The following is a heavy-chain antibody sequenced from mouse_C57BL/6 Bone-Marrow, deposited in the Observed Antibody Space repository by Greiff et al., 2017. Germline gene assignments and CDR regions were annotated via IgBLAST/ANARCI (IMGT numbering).Heavy chain of an antibody. V-gene: IGHV1-81*01. D-gene: IGHD1-1*01. CDR2: IYPRSGNT. Sequence: VQLQQSGAELARPGASVKLSCKASGYTFTSYGISWVKQRTGQGLEWIGEIYPRSGNTYYNEKFKGKATLTADKSSSTAYMELRSLTSEDSAVYFGANYYGSSWDWYFDVWGTGTTVTVSS. CDR1: GYTFTSYG. J-gene: IGHJ1*03. CDR3: ANYYGSSWDWYFDV.